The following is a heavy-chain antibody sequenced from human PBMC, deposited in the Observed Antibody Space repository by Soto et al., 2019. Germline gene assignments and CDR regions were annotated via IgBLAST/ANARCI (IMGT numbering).Heavy chain of an antibody. V-gene: IGHV3-33*01. Sequence: PGGSLRLSCAASGFTFSSYGMHWVRQAPGKGLEWVAVIWYDGSNKYYADSVKGRFTISRDNSKNTLYLQMNSLRAEDTAVYYCAREDTAPTYYGMDVWGQGTTVTVSS. J-gene: IGHJ6*02. CDR1: GFTFSSYG. CDR3: AREDTAPTYYGMDV. CDR2: IWYDGSNK. D-gene: IGHD5-18*01.